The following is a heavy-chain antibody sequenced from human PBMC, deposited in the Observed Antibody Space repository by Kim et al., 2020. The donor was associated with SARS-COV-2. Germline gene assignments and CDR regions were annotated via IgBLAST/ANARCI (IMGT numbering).Heavy chain of an antibody. CDR3: AKGGSTSGYAFDL. D-gene: IGHD2-2*01. CDR1: GFTFSKFA. J-gene: IGHJ3*01. CDR2: ISVSGDIT. V-gene: IGHV3-23*01. Sequence: GGSRRLSCAAPGFTFSKFAMSWVRPAPGKGLEWVSIISVSGDITYYADSVKGRFTISRDNSKSTLYLQLNSLRAEDTALYYCAKGGSTSGYAFDLWGQGTLVTVSS.